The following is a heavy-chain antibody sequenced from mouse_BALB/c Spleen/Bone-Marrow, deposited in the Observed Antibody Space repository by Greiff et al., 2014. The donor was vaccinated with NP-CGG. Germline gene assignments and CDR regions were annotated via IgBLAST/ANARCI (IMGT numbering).Heavy chain of an antibody. D-gene: IGHD1-1*01. CDR3: EKDGSGFYWYFDF. CDR1: GFTFTDYY. Sequence: EVQLVESGGGLVQPGGSLRLSCATSGFTFTDYYMSWVRQPPGKALEWLAFIRNKANGYTTEYSASVKGRFTISRDNSQSILNLQMNPLRAENSATYSCEKDGSGFYWYFDFWGPGTTVTVSP. CDR2: IRNKANGYTT. J-gene: IGHJ1*01. V-gene: IGHV7-3*02.